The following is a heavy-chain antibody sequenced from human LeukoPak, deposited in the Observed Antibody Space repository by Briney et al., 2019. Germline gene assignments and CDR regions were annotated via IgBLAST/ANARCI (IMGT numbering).Heavy chain of an antibody. J-gene: IGHJ4*02. D-gene: IGHD6-13*01. CDR2: ISSRSTYI. CDR3: ARVAAAGNLPYDY. CDR1: GFTFSSYN. Sequence: PGGSLRLSCAASGFTFSSYNMNWVRQAPGKGLEWVSSISSRSTYIYYADSGKGRFTISRDNAKNSLYLQMHSLRAEDTAVYYCARVAAAGNLPYDYWGQGTLVTVSS. V-gene: IGHV3-21*01.